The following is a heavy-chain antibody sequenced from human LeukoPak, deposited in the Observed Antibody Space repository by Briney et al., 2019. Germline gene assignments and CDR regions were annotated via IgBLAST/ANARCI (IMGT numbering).Heavy chain of an antibody. CDR3: ARRGVYADYVWGSYRHRMNWFDP. D-gene: IGHD3-16*02. CDR2: IYYSGST. J-gene: IGHJ5*02. Sequence: PSETLSLTCAVYGGSFSGYYWSWIRQPPGKGLEWIGYIYYSGSTNYNPSLKSRVTISVDTSKNQFSLKLSSVTAADTAVYYCARRGVYADYVWGSYRHRMNWFDPWGQGTLVTVSS. V-gene: IGHV4-59*12. CDR1: GGSFSGYY.